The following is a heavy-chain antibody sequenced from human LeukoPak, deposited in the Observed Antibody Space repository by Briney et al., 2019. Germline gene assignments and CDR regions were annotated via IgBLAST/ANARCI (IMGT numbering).Heavy chain of an antibody. Sequence: ASVKVSCKASGYTFTGYYMHWVRQAPGQGLEWMGWINPNSGGTNYAQKFQGRVTMTRDTSISTMYMELSRLRSDDTAVYYCARDYYDSSGQGTFDIWGQGTMVTVSS. V-gene: IGHV1-2*02. CDR3: ARDYYDSSGQGTFDI. CDR1: GYTFTGYY. CDR2: INPNSGGT. J-gene: IGHJ3*02. D-gene: IGHD3-22*01.